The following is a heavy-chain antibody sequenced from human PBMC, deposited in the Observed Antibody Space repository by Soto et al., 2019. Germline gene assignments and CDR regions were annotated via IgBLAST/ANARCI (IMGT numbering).Heavy chain of an antibody. CDR2: ISYDGSNK. D-gene: IGHD2-2*01. J-gene: IGHJ6*02. CDR1: GFTFSSYA. CDR3: ARDLVLVPAAMDYYYYGMDV. V-gene: IGHV3-30-3*01. Sequence: QVQLVESGGGVVQPGRSLRLSCAASGFTFSSYAMHWVRQAPGKGLEWVAVISYDGSNKYYADSVKGRFTISRDNSKNARYLQMNSLRAEDTAVYYCARDLVLVPAAMDYYYYGMDVWGQGTTVTVSS.